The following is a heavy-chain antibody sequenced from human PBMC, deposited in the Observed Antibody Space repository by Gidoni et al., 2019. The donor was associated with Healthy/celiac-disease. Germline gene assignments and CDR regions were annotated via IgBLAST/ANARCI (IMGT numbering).Heavy chain of an antibody. CDR3: ARGGVVVVPAAITADYYYYGMDV. D-gene: IGHD2-2*01. Sequence: EVQLVESGGGLVQPGGSLRLCCAAAGFTFSSYAMHWVRQAPGKGLEYVSAISSNGGSTYYANSVKGRFTISRDNSKNTLYLQMGSLCAEDMAVYYCARGGVVVVPAAITADYYYYGMDVWGQGTTVTVSS. CDR2: ISSNGGST. CDR1: GFTFSSYA. V-gene: IGHV3-64*01. J-gene: IGHJ6*02.